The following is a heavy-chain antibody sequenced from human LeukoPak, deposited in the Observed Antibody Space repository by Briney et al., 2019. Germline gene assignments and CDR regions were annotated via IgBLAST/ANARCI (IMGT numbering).Heavy chain of an antibody. V-gene: IGHV3-23*01. CDR2: ISGSGGST. CDR3: AKGGELGDYYYMVV. CDR1: GFTFSSYA. D-gene: IGHD3-10*01. J-gene: IGHJ6*03. Sequence: GGSLRLSCAASGFTFSSYAMSWVRQAPGKGLEWVSAISGSGGSTYYADSVKGRFTISRDNSKNTLYLQMNSLRAEDTAVYYCAKGGELGDYYYMVVWGKRTTVTVSS.